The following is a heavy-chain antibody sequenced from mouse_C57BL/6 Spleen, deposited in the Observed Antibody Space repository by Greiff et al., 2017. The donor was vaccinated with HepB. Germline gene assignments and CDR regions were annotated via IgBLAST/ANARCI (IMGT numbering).Heavy chain of an antibody. CDR2: IDPNSGGT. Sequence: QVQLQQPGAELVKPGASVKLSCKASGYTFTSYWMHWVKQRPGRGLEWMGRIDPNSGGTKYNEKLKSKATLTVDKPSSTAYMQLSSLTSEDSAVYYCARGYYDYDDYAMDYWGQGTSVTVSS. J-gene: IGHJ4*01. CDR1: GYTFTSYW. D-gene: IGHD2-4*01. CDR3: ARGYYDYDDYAMDY. V-gene: IGHV1-72*01.